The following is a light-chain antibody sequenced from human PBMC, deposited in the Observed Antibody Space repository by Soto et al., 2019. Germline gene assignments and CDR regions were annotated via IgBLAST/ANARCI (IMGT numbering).Light chain of an antibody. J-gene: IGKJ4*01. V-gene: IGKV3-11*01. CDR3: QQYNNWPLT. CDR2: GAF. CDR1: LSVSSY. Sequence: EIVLTQSPATLSLSPGERATLSCRASLSVSSYLAWYRQKPGQAPRLLIYGAFIRATGIPARFSGSGFGTDFTLTISSLESEDFAVYYCQQYNNWPLTFGGGTKVEIK.